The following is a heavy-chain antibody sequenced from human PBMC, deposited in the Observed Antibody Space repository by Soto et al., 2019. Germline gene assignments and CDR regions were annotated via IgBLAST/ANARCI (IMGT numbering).Heavy chain of an antibody. CDR3: ARGGSLYWYFDL. V-gene: IGHV1-3*01. CDR2: INAGNGNT. D-gene: IGHD1-26*01. J-gene: IGHJ2*01. Sequence: QVQLVQSGAEVKKPGASVKVSCKASGYTFTSYAMHWVRQAPGQRLEWMGWINAGNGNTKHSQNFQGRVTITRDTSASTAYMELSSLRSEDTAVYYCARGGSLYWYFDLWGRGTLVTVSS. CDR1: GYTFTSYA.